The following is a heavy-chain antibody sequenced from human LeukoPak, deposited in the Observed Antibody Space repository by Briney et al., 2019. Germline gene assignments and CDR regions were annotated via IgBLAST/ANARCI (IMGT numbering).Heavy chain of an antibody. V-gene: IGHV3-30*03. CDR3: ARDGSGSYYVPFDY. D-gene: IGHD1-26*01. CDR2: IAYDGSNE. Sequence: PGGSLRLSCAASGFTFSSYAMHWVRQAPGKGLEWVAVIAYDGSNEFHADSVKGRFTISRDNSKNTLYLQMNSLRAEDTAVYYCARDGSGSYYVPFDYWGQGTLVTVSS. CDR1: GFTFSSYA. J-gene: IGHJ4*02.